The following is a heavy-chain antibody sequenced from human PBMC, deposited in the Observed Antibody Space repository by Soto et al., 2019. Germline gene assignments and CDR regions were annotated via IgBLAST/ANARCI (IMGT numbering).Heavy chain of an antibody. J-gene: IGHJ4*02. CDR2: INPDGTLK. CDR3: ARWESGDWYLGI. D-gene: IGHD2-21*02. V-gene: IGHV3-7*03. CDR1: DFARSGYL. Sequence: GGSLTHSCASADFARSGYLMTLVSQAPGKGLEWVASINPDGTLKYYVDSVKGRFTISRDNADNSLFLQMISLRVEDTAVYYCARWESGDWYLGIWGQGTLVT.